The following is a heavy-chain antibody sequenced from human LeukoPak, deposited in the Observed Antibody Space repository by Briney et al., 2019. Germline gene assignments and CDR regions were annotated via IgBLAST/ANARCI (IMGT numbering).Heavy chain of an antibody. CDR3: VGPMVRGVITY. D-gene: IGHD3-10*01. CDR1: GGSISSYY. Sequence: VKPSETLSLTCTVSGGSISSYYWGWIRQPPGKGLEWIGSIYYSGSTYYNPSLKSRVTISVDTSKNQFSLKLSSVTAADTAVYYCVGPMVRGVITYWGQGTLVTVPS. J-gene: IGHJ4*02. V-gene: IGHV4-39*07. CDR2: IYYSGST.